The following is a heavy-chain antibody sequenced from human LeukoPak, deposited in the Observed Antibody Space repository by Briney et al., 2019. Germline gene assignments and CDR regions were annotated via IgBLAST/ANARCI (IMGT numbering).Heavy chain of an antibody. D-gene: IGHD6-19*01. CDR2: INPISGGT. J-gene: IGHJ5*02. CDR3: GREPPMVVAGTRGKNWFDP. V-gene: IGHV1-2*02. CDR1: GYTFTGYY. Sequence: ASVKVSCKASGYTFTGYYMHWVRQAPGQGLEWMGWINPISGGTNYAQKFQGRVTMTRDNSISTAYMELSSLRSDDTAVYYCGREPPMVVAGTRGKNWFDPWGQGTLVTVSS.